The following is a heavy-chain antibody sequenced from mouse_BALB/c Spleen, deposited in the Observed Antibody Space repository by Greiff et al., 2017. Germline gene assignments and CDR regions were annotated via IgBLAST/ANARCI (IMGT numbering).Heavy chain of an antibody. J-gene: IGHJ2*01. CDR1: GFTFSSYA. CDR2: ISSGGST. Sequence: EVKLVESGGGLVKPGGSLKLSCAASGFTFSSYAMSWVRQTPEKRLEWVASISSGGSTYYPDSVKGRFTISRDNARNILYLQMSSLRSEDTAMYYCATLYYGSSYYFDYWGQGTTLTVSS. D-gene: IGHD1-1*01. CDR3: ATLYYGSSYYFDY. V-gene: IGHV5-6-5*01.